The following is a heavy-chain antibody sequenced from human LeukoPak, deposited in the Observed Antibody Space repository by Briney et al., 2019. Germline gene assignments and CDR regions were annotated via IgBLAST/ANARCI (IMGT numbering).Heavy chain of an antibody. CDR1: GGSVSDSSYY. CDR2: IYYSGST. V-gene: IGHV4-61*01. D-gene: IGHD3-16*01. CDR3: ASLRDVLAQNWFDP. J-gene: IGHJ5*02. Sequence: SETLSLTCTVSGGSVSDSSYYWGWIRQPPGKGLEWIGYIYYSGSTNYNPSLKSRVTISVDTSKNQFSLKLTSVIAADTAVYYCASLRDVLAQNWFDPWGQGTLVTVSS.